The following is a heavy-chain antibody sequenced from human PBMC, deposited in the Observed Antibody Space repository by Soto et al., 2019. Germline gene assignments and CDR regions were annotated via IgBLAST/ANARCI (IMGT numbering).Heavy chain of an antibody. V-gene: IGHV4-59*01. Sequence: KPSETLSLTCSVSGASINSYFWTWIRQPPGKGLEWIGYIFYSGSTNYNPSLKSRVTMSIDTSKNQFSLKLTSVTAADTAVYYCATWSNSSGWYGAFDIWGQGTMVTVSS. J-gene: IGHJ3*02. CDR3: ATWSNSSGWYGAFDI. CDR1: GASINSYF. CDR2: IFYSGST. D-gene: IGHD6-19*01.